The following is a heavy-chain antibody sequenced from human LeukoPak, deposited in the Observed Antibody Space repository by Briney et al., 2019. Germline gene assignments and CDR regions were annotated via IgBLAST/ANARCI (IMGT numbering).Heavy chain of an antibody. V-gene: IGHV4-61*02. D-gene: IGHD3-22*01. CDR3: ARGIGTSYDSSRDAFDT. CDR1: GGSISSGSYY. Sequence: SQTLSLTCTVYGGSISSGSYYWSWIRQPAGKGLEWIGRIYSPGTNYNYNPSVKSRVTISIDTSKNQFSLKLTSVTAADTAVYYCARGIGTSYDSSRDAFDTWGQGTMVTVSS. CDR2: IYSPGT. J-gene: IGHJ3*02.